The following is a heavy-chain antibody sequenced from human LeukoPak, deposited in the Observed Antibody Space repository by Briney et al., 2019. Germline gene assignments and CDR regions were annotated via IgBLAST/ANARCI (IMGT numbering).Heavy chain of an antibody. D-gene: IGHD3-10*01. J-gene: IGHJ4*02. CDR3: ARVGVSITMVRGVFDY. V-gene: IGHV3-30-3*01. Sequence: PGRSLRLSCAASGFTFSSYAMHWVRQAPGKGLEWVAVISYDGNNKYCADSVKGRFTISRDNSKNTLYLQMNSLRAEDTAVYYCARVGVSITMVRGVFDYWGQGTLVTVSS. CDR1: GFTFSSYA. CDR2: ISYDGNNK.